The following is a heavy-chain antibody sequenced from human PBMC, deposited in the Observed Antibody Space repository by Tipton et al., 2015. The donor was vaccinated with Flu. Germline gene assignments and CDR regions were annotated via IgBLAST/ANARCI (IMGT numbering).Heavy chain of an antibody. CDR3: AKDCCSRNGVYDAFDI. Sequence: SLRLSCAASGFTFDEYAMHWVRQAPGKGLEWVSGMSWSIGSIGYADSVKGRFTISRDNSQNTLYLQMNSLRAEDTAVYYCAKDCCSRNGVYDAFDIWGQGTRVTVSS. D-gene: IGHD2-8*01. CDR1: GFTFDEYA. CDR2: MSWSIGSI. V-gene: IGHV3-9*01. J-gene: IGHJ3*02.